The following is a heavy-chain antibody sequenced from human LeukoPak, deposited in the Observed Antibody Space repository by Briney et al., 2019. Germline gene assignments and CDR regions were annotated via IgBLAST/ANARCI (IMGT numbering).Heavy chain of an antibody. J-gene: IGHJ4*02. CDR3: AREWWELPNYFDY. CDR1: GFTFSSYA. Sequence: GRSLRLSCAASGFTFSSYAMHWVGQAPGKGLEWVAVISYDGSNKYYADSVKGRFTISRDNSKNTLYLQMNSLRAEDTAVYYCAREWWELPNYFDYWGQGTLVTVSS. CDR2: ISYDGSNK. V-gene: IGHV3-30-3*01. D-gene: IGHD1-26*01.